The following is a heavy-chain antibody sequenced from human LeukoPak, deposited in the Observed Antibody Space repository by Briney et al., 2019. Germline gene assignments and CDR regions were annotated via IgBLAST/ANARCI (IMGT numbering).Heavy chain of an antibody. Sequence: GGSLRLSCAASGFNLNSYMLNWVRQAPGKGLEWVSSISSTGSYIYYADSVKGRFTISRDNPGNVMYLQMDSLRAEDTAVCYCTRVAQSGPTGWFDPWGQGTLVTVSS. J-gene: IGHJ5*02. V-gene: IGHV3-21*01. D-gene: IGHD1-1*01. CDR3: TRVAQSGPTGWFDP. CDR2: ISSTGSYI. CDR1: GFNLNSYM.